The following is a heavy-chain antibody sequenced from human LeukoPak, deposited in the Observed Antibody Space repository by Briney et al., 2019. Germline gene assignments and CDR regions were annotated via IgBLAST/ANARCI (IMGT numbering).Heavy chain of an antibody. D-gene: IGHD2-2*01. CDR2: ISSSSSYI. J-gene: IGHJ6*04. CDR1: GFTFSSYS. CDR3: ARDESCSSTSCYFSLNYYYGMDV. V-gene: IGHV3-21*01. Sequence: GGSLRLSCAASGFTFSSYSMNWVRQAPGKGLEWVSSISSSSSYIYYADSVKGRFTISRDNAKNSLYLQMNSLRAEDTAVYYCARDESCSSTSCYFSLNYYYGMDVWGKGTTVTVSS.